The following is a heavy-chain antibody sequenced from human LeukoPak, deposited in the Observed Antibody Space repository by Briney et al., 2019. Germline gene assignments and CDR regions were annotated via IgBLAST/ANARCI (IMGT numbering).Heavy chain of an antibody. D-gene: IGHD4-17*01. CDR1: GFTFSSYG. CDR3: ARAVTTDY. V-gene: IGHV3-33*01. CDR2: IWYDGSNK. Sequence: GGSLRLSCAASGFTFSSYGMHWVRQAPGKGLEWVAVIWYDGSNKFYADSVKGRFTISRDNAKNSLYLQMNSLRAEDTAVYYCARAVTTDYWGQGTLVTVSS. J-gene: IGHJ4*02.